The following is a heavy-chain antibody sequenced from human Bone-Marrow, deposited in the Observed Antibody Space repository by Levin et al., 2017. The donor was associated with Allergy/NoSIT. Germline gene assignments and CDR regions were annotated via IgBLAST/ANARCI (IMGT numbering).Heavy chain of an antibody. CDR1: GFTFSTYG. CDR2: ISFDGTNK. D-gene: IGHD2-2*01. Sequence: AGGSLRLSCAASGFTFSTYGMHWVRQAPGKGLEWVAIISFDGTNKYYADSVMGRFSISRDSSKSTLYLQMNSLRVEDTAVYYCAKDFTMDVSGMDVWGQGTPVTVSS. V-gene: IGHV3-30*18. CDR3: AKDFTMDVSGMDV. J-gene: IGHJ6*02.